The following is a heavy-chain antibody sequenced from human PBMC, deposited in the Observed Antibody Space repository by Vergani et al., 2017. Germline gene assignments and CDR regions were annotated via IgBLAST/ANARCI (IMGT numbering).Heavy chain of an antibody. CDR1: GFTFSSYG. D-gene: IGHD2-15*01. V-gene: IGHV3-30*18. J-gene: IGHJ4*02. CDR3: AKGGSCFDY. Sequence: QVQLVESGGGLVKPGGSLRLSCAASGFTFSSYGMHWVRQAPGKGLEWVAVISYDGSNKYYADSVKGRFTISRDNSKNTLYLQMNSLRAEDTAVYYCAKGGSCFDYWGQGTLVTVSS. CDR2: ISYDGSNK.